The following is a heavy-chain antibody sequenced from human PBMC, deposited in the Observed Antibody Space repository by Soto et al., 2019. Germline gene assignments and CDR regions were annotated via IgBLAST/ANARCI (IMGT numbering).Heavy chain of an antibody. CDR2: INLDGSTT. D-gene: IGHD1-26*01. CDR3: ARGLNSDSY. Sequence: EVQLVESGGGLVQPGGSLILSCAASVFTFSSYWMHWVRQDPGKGLVWVSHINLDGSTTSYADSVKGRFTISRDNAKNTLYLQMNSLRAEDAAVYYCARGLNSDSYWGQGNLVTESS. CDR1: VFTFSSYW. J-gene: IGHJ4*02. V-gene: IGHV3-74*01.